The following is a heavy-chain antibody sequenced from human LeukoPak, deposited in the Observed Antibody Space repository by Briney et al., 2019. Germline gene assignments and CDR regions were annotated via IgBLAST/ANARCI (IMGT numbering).Heavy chain of an antibody. V-gene: IGHV3-23*01. CDR2: ISGSGGST. D-gene: IGHD3-22*01. CDR1: GFTFSSYG. J-gene: IGHJ3*01. CDR3: AKDGSAYYYDSSGRLQV. Sequence: PGGSLRLSCAASGFTFSSYGMSWVRQAPGKGLEWVSAISGSGGSTYYADSVKGRFTISRDNSKNTLYLQMNSLRAEDTAVYYCAKDGSAYYYDSSGRLQVWGQGTMVTVSS.